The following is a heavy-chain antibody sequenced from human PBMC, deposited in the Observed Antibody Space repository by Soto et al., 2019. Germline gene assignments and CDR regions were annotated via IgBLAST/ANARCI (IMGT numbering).Heavy chain of an antibody. CDR3: AREGIAAALDAFDI. CDR2: ISSSSTI. V-gene: IGHV3-48*01. CDR1: GFTFSSYS. Sequence: GGSLRLSCAASGFTFSSYSMNWVRQAPGKGLEWVSYISSSSTIYYADSVKGRFTISRDNAKNSLYLQMNSLRAEDTAVYYCAREGIAAALDAFDIWGQGTMVTVSS. D-gene: IGHD6-13*01. J-gene: IGHJ3*02.